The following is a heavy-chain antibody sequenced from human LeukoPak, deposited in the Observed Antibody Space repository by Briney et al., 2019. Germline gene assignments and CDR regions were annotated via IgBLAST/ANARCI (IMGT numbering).Heavy chain of an antibody. CDR1: GGSISSYY. Sequence: ASETLSLTCTVSGGSISSYYWSWIRQPAGKGLEWIGRIYTSGSTNYNPSLKSRVTMSVDTSKNQFSLKLSSVTAADTAVYYCARDVTDYSNNGVYYYYYYMDVWGKGTTVTVSS. CDR3: ARDVTDYSNNGVYYYYYYMDV. CDR2: IYTSGST. D-gene: IGHD4-11*01. J-gene: IGHJ6*03. V-gene: IGHV4-4*07.